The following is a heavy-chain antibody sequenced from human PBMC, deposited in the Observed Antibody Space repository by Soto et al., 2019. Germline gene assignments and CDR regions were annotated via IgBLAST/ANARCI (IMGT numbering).Heavy chain of an antibody. D-gene: IGHD6-13*01. CDR3: ARTPGIAAAGTRWFDP. CDR1: GGSISSYY. V-gene: IGHV4-59*01. J-gene: IGHJ5*02. Sequence: SETLSLTCTVSGGSISSYYWSWIRQPPGKGLEWIGYIYYSGSTNYNPSLKSRVTISVDTSKNQFSLKLSSVTAADTAVYYCARTPGIAAAGTRWFDPWGQGTLVTVSS. CDR2: IYYSGST.